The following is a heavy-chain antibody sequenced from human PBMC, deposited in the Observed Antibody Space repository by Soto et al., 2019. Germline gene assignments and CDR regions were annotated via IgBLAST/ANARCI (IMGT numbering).Heavy chain of an antibody. V-gene: IGHV3-33*01. D-gene: IGHD3-10*01. CDR3: ARDTDYYYGSGSYSLDY. Sequence: QVQLVESGGGVVQPGRSLRLSCAASGFTFSSYGMHWVRQAPGKGLEWVAVIWYDGSNKYYADSVKGRLTISRDNSKNTLYLQMNSLRAEDTAVYYCARDTDYYYGSGSYSLDYWGQGTLVTVSS. J-gene: IGHJ4*02. CDR1: GFTFSSYG. CDR2: IWYDGSNK.